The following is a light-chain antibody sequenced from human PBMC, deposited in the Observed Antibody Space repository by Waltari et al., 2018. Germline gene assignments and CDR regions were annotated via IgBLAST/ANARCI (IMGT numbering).Light chain of an antibody. J-gene: IGLJ3*02. CDR3: QTGGHGTWV. CDR2: INSDGSH. Sequence: QLVLTQSPSASASLGASVKLTCTLDSGHSSNIVAWLQQQPEKGPRYLMKINSDGSHSKGDEIPGRFSGSSSGAERCLTISSVQSEDEADYYCQTGGHGTWVFGGGTKLTVL. CDR1: SGHSSNI. V-gene: IGLV4-69*01.